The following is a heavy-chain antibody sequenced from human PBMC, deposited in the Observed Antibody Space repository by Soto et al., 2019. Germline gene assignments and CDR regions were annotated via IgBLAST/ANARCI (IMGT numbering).Heavy chain of an antibody. CDR1: GFTFSTYA. D-gene: IGHD6-19*01. CDR3: ARDRGYSSGHPADV. V-gene: IGHV3-64*01. CDR2: ISSNGGST. Sequence: EVQLVESGGGLVQPGGSLRLSCAASGFTFSTYAMHWVRQAPGKGLEYVSAISSNGGSTYYGNSVKGRCTISRDNSKNSLYLQMGSLRDDDMAVYYCARDRGYSSGHPADVWGQGTTVTVSS. J-gene: IGHJ6*02.